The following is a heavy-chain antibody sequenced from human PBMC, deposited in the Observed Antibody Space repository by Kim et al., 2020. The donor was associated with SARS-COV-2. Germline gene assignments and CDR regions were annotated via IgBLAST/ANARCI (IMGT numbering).Heavy chain of an antibody. CDR2: IYYSGST. CDR3: ARDPRTGMGG. CDR1: GGSISSYY. J-gene: IGHJ6*02. Sequence: SETLSLTCTVSGGSISSYYWSWIRQPPGKGLEWIGYIYYSGSTNYNPSLKSRVTITVDTSKNQFSLKRSSVTAADTAVYYCARDPRTGMGGCGEWPTV. V-gene: IGHV4-59*13.